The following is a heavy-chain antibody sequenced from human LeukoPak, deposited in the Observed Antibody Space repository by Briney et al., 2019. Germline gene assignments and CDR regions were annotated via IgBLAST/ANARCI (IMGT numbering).Heavy chain of an antibody. CDR1: GYTFTSYD. Sequence: ASVKVSCKASGYTFTSYDINWVRQATGQGLEWMGWMNPNSGNTGYAQKFQGRVTITRNTSISTAYMELSSLRSEDTAVYYCARGNRIAAAGTLGYWGQGTLVTVSS. CDR3: ARGNRIAAAGTLGY. V-gene: IGHV1-8*03. CDR2: MNPNSGNT. J-gene: IGHJ4*02. D-gene: IGHD6-13*01.